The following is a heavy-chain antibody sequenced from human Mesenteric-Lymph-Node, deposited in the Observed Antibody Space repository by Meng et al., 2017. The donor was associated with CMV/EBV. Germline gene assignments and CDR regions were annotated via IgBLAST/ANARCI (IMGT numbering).Heavy chain of an antibody. Sequence: GESLKISCAASGFTFSSYEMNWVRQAPGKGLEWVSYISSSGSTIYYADSVKGRFTISRDNAKNSLYLQMNSLRTEDTAIYYCAKEGATRDLDYWGQGTLVTVSS. CDR2: ISSSGSTI. J-gene: IGHJ4*02. D-gene: IGHD1-26*01. V-gene: IGHV3-48*03. CDR1: GFTFSSYE. CDR3: AKEGATRDLDY.